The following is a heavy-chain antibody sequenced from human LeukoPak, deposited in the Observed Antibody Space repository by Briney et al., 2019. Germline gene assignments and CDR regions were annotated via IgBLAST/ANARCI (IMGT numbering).Heavy chain of an antibody. D-gene: IGHD3-10*01. J-gene: IGHJ4*02. CDR3: ARHLRITMVRGNLYYFDY. Sequence: PSETLSPTCTVSGGSISSSSYYWGWIRQPPGKGLEWIGSIYYSGSTYYNPSLKSRVTISVDTSKNQFSLKLSSVTAADTAVYHCARHLRITMVRGNLYYFDYWGQGTLVTVSS. CDR2: IYYSGST. CDR1: GGSISSSSYY. V-gene: IGHV4-39*01.